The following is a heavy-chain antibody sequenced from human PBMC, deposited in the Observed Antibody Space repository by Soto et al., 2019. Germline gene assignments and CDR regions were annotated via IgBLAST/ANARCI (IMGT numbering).Heavy chain of an antibody. CDR1: GGSISSGGYY. J-gene: IGHJ6*02. CDR3: AREPARHVMDV. Sequence: SETLSLTCTVSGGSISSGGYYWSWIRQHPGKGLEWIGYIYYSGSTYYNPSLKSRVTISVDTSKNQFSLKLSSVTAADTAVYYCAREPARHVMDVWGQGTTVTVSS. CDR2: IYYSGST. V-gene: IGHV4-31*03. D-gene: IGHD6-25*01.